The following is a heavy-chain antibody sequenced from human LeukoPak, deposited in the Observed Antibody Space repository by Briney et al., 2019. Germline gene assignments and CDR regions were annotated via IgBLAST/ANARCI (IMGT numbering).Heavy chain of an antibody. Sequence: KPGGSLRLSCAASGSSFSNCSMNWVRQAPGKGLEWVSSISSSSTYIYYADSLEGRFTISRDNVRNSLYLQMNSLRAEDTAVYYCARRYSSSWSGFDPWGQGTLVTVSS. CDR3: ARRYSSSWSGFDP. CDR1: GSSFSNCS. CDR2: ISSSSTYI. D-gene: IGHD6-13*01. J-gene: IGHJ5*02. V-gene: IGHV3-21*01.